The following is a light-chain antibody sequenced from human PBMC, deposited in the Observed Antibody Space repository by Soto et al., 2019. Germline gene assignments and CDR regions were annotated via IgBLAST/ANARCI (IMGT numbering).Light chain of an antibody. J-gene: IGLJ2*01. CDR2: EVS. V-gene: IGLV2-14*01. Sequence: QSVLTQPASVSGSPGQSISISCTGTSSDVGGYNHVSWYQHHPGKAPKLMIYEVSNRPSGVSNRFSGSKSGNTASLTISGLQAEDEADYYCSSYTSSNTVVFGGGTQLTVL. CDR1: SSDVGGYNH. CDR3: SSYTSSNTVV.